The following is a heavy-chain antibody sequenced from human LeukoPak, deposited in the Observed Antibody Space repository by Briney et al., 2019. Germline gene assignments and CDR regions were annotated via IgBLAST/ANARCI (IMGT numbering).Heavy chain of an antibody. J-gene: IGHJ4*02. CDR1: GFAFDDYA. CDR2: VNGDGSTT. D-gene: IGHD6-19*01. CDR3: TMYTSGWD. V-gene: IGHV3-74*01. Sequence: PGRSLRLSCVASGFAFDDYAMHWVRQAPGKGLEWVSRVNGDGSTTNYADSVKGRFTISRDNAKNTMSLQMTSLRAEDTAVYYCTMYTSGWDWGQGTLVTVSS.